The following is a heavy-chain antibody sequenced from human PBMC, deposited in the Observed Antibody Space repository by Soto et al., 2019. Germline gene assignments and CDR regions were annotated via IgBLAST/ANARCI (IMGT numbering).Heavy chain of an antibody. CDR3: ARAMGYFWRGYLYYYYYMYV. Sequence: QVQLQESGPGLVKPSETLSLTCTVSGGSISSYYWSWIRQPPGKGLEWIGCIYYSGSTNYNPSLQSRVPIPVDTSKNKFTLKLSSVTAADTAVYYCARAMGYFWRGYLYYYYYMYVWGKGTTVTVSS. CDR2: IYYSGST. D-gene: IGHD3-3*01. CDR1: GGSISSYY. J-gene: IGHJ6*03. V-gene: IGHV4-59*01.